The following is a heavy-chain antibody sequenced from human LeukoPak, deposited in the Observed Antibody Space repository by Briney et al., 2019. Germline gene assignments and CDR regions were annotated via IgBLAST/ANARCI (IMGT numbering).Heavy chain of an antibody. J-gene: IGHJ5*02. CDR2: ISGSGGST. D-gene: IGHD2-15*01. Sequence: GGSLRLSCAASGFTFSSYAMSWVRQAPGKGLEWVSAISGSGGSTYYADSVKGRFTISRDNSKNTLYLQMNSLSAEDTAVYYCASRGSLPYNWFEPWGQGTLVTVST. CDR3: ASRGSLPYNWFEP. CDR1: GFTFSSYA. V-gene: IGHV3-23*01.